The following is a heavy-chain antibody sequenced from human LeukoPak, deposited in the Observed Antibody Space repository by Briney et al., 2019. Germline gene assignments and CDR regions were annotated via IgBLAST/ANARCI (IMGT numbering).Heavy chain of an antibody. CDR1: GGTFSSYA. CDR3: ARAVAGGDDY. V-gene: IGHV1-69*04. D-gene: IGHD6-19*01. CDR2: IIPILGIA. J-gene: IGHJ4*02. Sequence: SVKVSCMASGGTFSSYAIGWVRQAPGQGLEWMGRIIPILGIANYAQKFQGRVTITADKSTSTAYMELSSLRSEDTAVYYCARAVAGGDDYWGQGTLVTVSS.